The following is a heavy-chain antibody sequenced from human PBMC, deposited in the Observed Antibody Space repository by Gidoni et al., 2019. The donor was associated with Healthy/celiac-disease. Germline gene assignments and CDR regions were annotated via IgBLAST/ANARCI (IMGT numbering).Heavy chain of an antibody. D-gene: IGHD2-2*01. CDR3: ARVLYCGRTSCHLLPFDY. J-gene: IGHJ4*02. CDR1: GFTFSDYY. CDR2: VSSSSDYT. V-gene: IGHV3-11*05. Sequence: QVQLVESGGGLVKPGGSLRPSCAASGFTFSDYYMTWIRQAPGKGLEWVSYVSSSSDYTNYADSVKGRFTISRDNAKNSLYLQMNSLRAEDTAVYYCARVLYCGRTSCHLLPFDYWGQGTLVTVSS.